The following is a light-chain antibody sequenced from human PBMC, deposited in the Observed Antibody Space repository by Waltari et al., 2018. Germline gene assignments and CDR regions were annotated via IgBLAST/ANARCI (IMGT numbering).Light chain of an antibody. Sequence: QTVVTQEPSFSVSPGGTVTLTCGLSSGSVSTNYYPSWYQQTPGQAPRTVIYNTNIRSYGGPDRVSGSILGDKAARTSAGAQATDEADYYCVLYLGRGISMFGGGTKLTVL. CDR1: SGSVSTNYY. J-gene: IGLJ3*02. V-gene: IGLV8-61*01. CDR3: VLYLGRGISM. CDR2: NTN.